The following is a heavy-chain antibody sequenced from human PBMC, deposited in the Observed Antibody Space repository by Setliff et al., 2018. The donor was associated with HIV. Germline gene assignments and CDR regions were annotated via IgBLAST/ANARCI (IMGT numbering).Heavy chain of an antibody. V-gene: IGHV4-4*08. CDR2: MYTSGST. CDR3: ARAINKSFDI. CDR1: GGSISSYY. Sequence: TSETLSLTCTVSGGSISSYYWSWIRQPPGKGLEWIGHMYTSGSTTYNPSLKSRVTLSVDTSRNQFSLKLSSVTAADTAVYYCARAINKSFDIWGQGTMVTV. J-gene: IGHJ3*02.